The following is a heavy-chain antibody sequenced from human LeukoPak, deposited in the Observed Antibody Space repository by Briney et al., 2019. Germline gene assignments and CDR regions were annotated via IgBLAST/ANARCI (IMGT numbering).Heavy chain of an antibody. CDR3: ARDNSVGDIAWWFDP. CDR1: GYTLTSYS. Sequence: GASVKVSCKASGYTLTSYSMNWVRQAPGQGLEWVGLINPTGSATLYAQKFQGRVTLTRDMSTNTDYMELRSLKSEDTAVYYCARDNSVGDIAWWFDPWGQGTLVTVSS. J-gene: IGHJ5*02. V-gene: IGHV1-46*01. D-gene: IGHD3-10*01. CDR2: INPTGSAT.